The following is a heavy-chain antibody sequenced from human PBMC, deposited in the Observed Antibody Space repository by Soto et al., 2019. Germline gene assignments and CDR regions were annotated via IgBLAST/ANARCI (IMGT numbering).Heavy chain of an antibody. CDR2: ISPIFGTA. V-gene: IGHV1-69*12. Sequence: QVQLVQSGAEVKKPGSSVKVSCKASGGTFSSYAISWVRQAPGQGLEWMGGISPIFGTANYAQKFQGRVTITADESTSPAYMELSSLRSEDTAVYYCAREIPTVTTGVSYSYYGMDVWGQGTTVTVSS. CDR3: AREIPTVTTGVSYSYYGMDV. CDR1: GGTFSSYA. J-gene: IGHJ6*02. D-gene: IGHD4-17*01.